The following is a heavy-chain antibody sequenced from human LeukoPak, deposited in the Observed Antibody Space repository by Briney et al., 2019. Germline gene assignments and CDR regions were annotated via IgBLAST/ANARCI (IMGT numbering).Heavy chain of an antibody. CDR3: AHRPYEPSGYGLYYFDY. Sequence: SGPTLVTPTQTLTLTCTLSGFSLSSSGVSVGWIRQPPGKTLEWLALIYWDDDRPYSPSLKSRLTINKDTSKDQVVLTMTNVDPVDTGTYYCAHRPYEPSGYGLYYFDYWGQGTLVTVSS. J-gene: IGHJ4*02. D-gene: IGHD3-22*01. CDR1: GFSLSSSGVS. CDR2: IYWDDDR. V-gene: IGHV2-5*02.